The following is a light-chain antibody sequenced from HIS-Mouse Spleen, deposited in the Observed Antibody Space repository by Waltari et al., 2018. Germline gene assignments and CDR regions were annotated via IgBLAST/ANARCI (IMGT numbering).Light chain of an antibody. V-gene: IGLV3-1*01. J-gene: IGLJ2*01. CDR1: KLGDKY. CDR2: QDS. Sequence: SYELTQPPSVSVSPGQTASITCSGAKLGDKYACWYQQKPGQSPVLVIYQDSKRPSGIHGRFSCSNSGNTATLTISGTQAMDEADYYCQAWDSSYSVFGGGTKLTVL. CDR3: QAWDSSYSV.